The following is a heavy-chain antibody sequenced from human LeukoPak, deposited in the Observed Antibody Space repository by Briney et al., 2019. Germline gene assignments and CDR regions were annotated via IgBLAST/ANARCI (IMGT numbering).Heavy chain of an antibody. J-gene: IGHJ4*02. CDR2: IYYSGST. D-gene: IGHD3-22*01. CDR1: GGSISSSSYY. V-gene: IGHV4-39*01. Sequence: SETLSLTCTVSGGSISSSSYYWGWIRQPPGKGLEWIGSIYYSGSTYYNPSLKSRVTISVDTSKNQFSLKLSSVTAADTAVYYCASYDSSAKGGFDYWGQGTLVTVSS. CDR3: ASYDSSAKGGFDY.